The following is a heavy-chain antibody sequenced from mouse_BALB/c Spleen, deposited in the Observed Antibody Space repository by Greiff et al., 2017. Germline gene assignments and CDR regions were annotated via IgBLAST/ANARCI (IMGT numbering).Heavy chain of an antibody. Sequence: VQLQQSGAELVKPGASVKLSCTASGFNITDSYMHWVKQRPEQGLEWIGRIDPANGNTKYDPKFQGKATITEDTSSNTSYLQLSSLTSEDTADYYCNGSPFAYWGQGTLVTVSA. CDR1: GFNITDSY. J-gene: IGHJ3*01. CDR2: IDPANGNT. D-gene: IGHD1-1*02. V-gene: IGHV14-3*02. CDR3: NGSPFAY.